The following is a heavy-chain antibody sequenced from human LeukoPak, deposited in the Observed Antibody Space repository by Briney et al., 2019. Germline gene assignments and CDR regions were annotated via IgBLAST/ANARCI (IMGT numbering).Heavy chain of an antibody. V-gene: IGHV1-69*13. D-gene: IGHD3-10*01. CDR2: IIPIFDTA. Sequence: GASVKVSCKASGGTFSSYAISWVRQAPGQGLEWMGGIIPIFDTANYAQKFQDRVTITADESTSTAYMYLSSLRSEDTAMYYCARVRYYGSGAGQYWYFDLWGRGTLVTVSS. CDR3: ARVRYYGSGAGQYWYFDL. CDR1: GGTFSSYA. J-gene: IGHJ2*01.